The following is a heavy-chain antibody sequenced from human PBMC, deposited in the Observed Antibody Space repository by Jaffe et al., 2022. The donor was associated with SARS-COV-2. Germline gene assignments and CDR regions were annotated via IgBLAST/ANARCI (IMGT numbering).Heavy chain of an antibody. Sequence: QVQLVQSGAEVKKPGSSVKVSCKASGGTFSSYAISWVRQAPGQGLEWMGGIIPIFGTANYAQKFQGRVTITADESTSTAYMELSSLRSEDTAVYYCAAPRGYCTNGVCTPGRNWFDPWGQGTLVTVSS. D-gene: IGHD2-8*01. J-gene: IGHJ5*02. CDR2: IIPIFGTA. CDR3: AAPRGYCTNGVCTPGRNWFDP. V-gene: IGHV1-69*01. CDR1: GGTFSSYA.